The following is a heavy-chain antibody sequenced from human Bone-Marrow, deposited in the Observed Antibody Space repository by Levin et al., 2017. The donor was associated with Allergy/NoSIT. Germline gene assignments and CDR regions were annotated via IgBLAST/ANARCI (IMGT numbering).Heavy chain of an antibody. D-gene: IGHD3-22*01. J-gene: IGHJ3*02. V-gene: IGHV1-2*02. CDR3: ARTYYDSSGYYLGAFDI. CDR1: GYTFTGYY. CDR2: INPNSGGT. Sequence: ASVKVSCKASGYTFTGYYMHWVRQAPGQGLEWMGWINPNSGGTNYAQKFQGRVTMTRDTSISTAYMELSRLRSDDTAVYYCARTYYDSSGYYLGAFDIWGQGTMVTVSS.